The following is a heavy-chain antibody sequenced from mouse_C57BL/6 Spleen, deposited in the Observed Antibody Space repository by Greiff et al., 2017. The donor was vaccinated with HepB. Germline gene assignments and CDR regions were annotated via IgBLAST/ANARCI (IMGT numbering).Heavy chain of an antibody. Sequence: EVHLVESEGGLVQPGSSMKLSCTASGFTFSDYYMAWVRQVPEKGLEWVANINYDGSSTYYLDSLKSRFIISRDNAKNILYLQMSSLKSEDTATYYCARDPGYGSSNWYFDVWGTGTTVTVSS. J-gene: IGHJ1*03. CDR2: INYDGSST. CDR1: GFTFSDYY. CDR3: ARDPGYGSSNWYFDV. V-gene: IGHV5-16*01. D-gene: IGHD1-1*01.